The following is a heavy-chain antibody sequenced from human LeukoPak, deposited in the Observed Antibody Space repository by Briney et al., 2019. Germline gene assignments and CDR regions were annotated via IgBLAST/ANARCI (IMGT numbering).Heavy chain of an antibody. CDR3: ARVESVLTGFDH. J-gene: IGHJ4*02. Sequence: GASVKVSCKASGGTFSSYAISWVRQAPGQGLEWMGGIIPIFGTANYAQKFQGRVTITTDESTSTAYMELSSLRSEDTAVYYCARVESVLTGFDHWGQGTLVTVSS. CDR1: GGTFSSYA. D-gene: IGHD4/OR15-4a*01. CDR2: IIPIFGTA. V-gene: IGHV1-69*05.